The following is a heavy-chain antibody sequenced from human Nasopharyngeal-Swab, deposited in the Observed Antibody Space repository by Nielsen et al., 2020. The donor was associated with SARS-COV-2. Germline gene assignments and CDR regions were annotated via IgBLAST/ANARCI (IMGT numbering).Heavy chain of an antibody. D-gene: IGHD3-16*02. CDR3: ARATYYDYVWGSYRPGAFDI. Sequence: WIRQPPGKGLEWIGSIYYSGSTNYNPPLKSRVTISVDTSKNQFSLKLSSVTAADTAVYYCARATYYDYVWGSYRPGAFDIWGQGTMVTVSS. CDR2: IYYSGST. J-gene: IGHJ3*02. V-gene: IGHV4-39*07.